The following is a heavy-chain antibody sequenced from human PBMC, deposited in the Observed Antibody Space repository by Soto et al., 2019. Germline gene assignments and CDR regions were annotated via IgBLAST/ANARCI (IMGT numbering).Heavy chain of an antibody. V-gene: IGHV4-30-4*01. J-gene: IGHJ6*02. CDR3: ARGNNVLRFLEWLPQYYYYGMDV. CDR1: GGSISSGDYY. CDR2: IYYSGST. Sequence: TLSLTCTVSGGSISSGDYYWSWIRQPPGKGLEWIGYIYYSGSTYYNPSLKSRVTISVDTSKNQFSLKLSSVTAADTAVYYCARGNNVLRFLEWLPQYYYYGMDVWGQGTTVTVSS. D-gene: IGHD3-3*01.